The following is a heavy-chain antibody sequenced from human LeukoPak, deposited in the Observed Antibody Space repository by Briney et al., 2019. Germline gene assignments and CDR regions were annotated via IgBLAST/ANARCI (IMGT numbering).Heavy chain of an antibody. D-gene: IGHD6-13*01. V-gene: IGHV4-30-2*01. Sequence: SQTLSLTCAASGGSISSGGYSWSWLRQPPGKGLEWIGYIYHSGSTYYKPSLKSRVTISVDRSKNQFSLKLSSETAADTAVYYCARGGSSSWFDSWGQGTLVTVSS. CDR3: ARGGSSSWFDS. CDR2: IYHSGST. CDR1: GGSISSGGYS. J-gene: IGHJ5*01.